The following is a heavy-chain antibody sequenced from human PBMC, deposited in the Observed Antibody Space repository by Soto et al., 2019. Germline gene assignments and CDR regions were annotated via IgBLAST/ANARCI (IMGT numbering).Heavy chain of an antibody. J-gene: IGHJ6*02. D-gene: IGHD3-3*01. CDR2: INPKSGAT. Sequence: QVQLVQSGAEVKKPGASVKVSCKASGHSFSAYYMHWVRQAPGQGLEWMGWINPKSGATKYAQKLQGRVTMTRDTSITTAYLELSSLRYDDTAVYYCARALVRSLDWVPESYYYTMDIWGQGTTVTVSS. CDR3: ARALVRSLDWVPESYYYTMDI. CDR1: GHSFSAYY. V-gene: IGHV1-2*02.